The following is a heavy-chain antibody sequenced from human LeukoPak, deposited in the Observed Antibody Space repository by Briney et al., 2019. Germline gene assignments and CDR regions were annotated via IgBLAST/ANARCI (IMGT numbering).Heavy chain of an antibody. D-gene: IGHD1-7*01. J-gene: IGHJ6*03. V-gene: IGHV3-64*01. CDR3: ARDNLPRNSGYYYYYMDV. Sequence: GGSLRLSCAASGFTFSSYAMHWVRQAPGKGLKYVSAISSNGGSTYYANSVKGRFTISRDNSKNTLYLQMGSLRAEDMAVYYCARDNLPRNSGYYYYYMDVWGKGTTVTVSS. CDR1: GFTFSSYA. CDR2: ISSNGGST.